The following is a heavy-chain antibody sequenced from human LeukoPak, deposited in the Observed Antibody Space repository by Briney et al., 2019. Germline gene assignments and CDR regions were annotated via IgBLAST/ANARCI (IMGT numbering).Heavy chain of an antibody. CDR3: ARQRHIVAVPGSFDI. CDR1: GYSISSDYY. V-gene: IGHV4-38-2*01. Sequence: SETLSLTCAVSGYSISSDYYWGWVRQPPGKGLEWIGNIYHSGTTYYNPSLKSRVTISVDTSKNQFSLKLTSVTAADTAVHYCARQRHIVAVPGSFDIWGQGTMVTVSS. CDR2: IYHSGTT. J-gene: IGHJ3*02. D-gene: IGHD2-2*01.